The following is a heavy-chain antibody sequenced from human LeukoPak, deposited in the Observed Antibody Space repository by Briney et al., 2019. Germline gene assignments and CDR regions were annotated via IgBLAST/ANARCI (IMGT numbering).Heavy chain of an antibody. CDR3: ARVEGSYYDSSGYFDY. CDR1: GFTFRNHA. V-gene: IGHV3-21*01. J-gene: IGHJ4*02. D-gene: IGHD3-22*01. CDR2: ISGSSSDI. Sequence: PGGSLRLSCAASGFTFRNHAMNWVRQAPGKGLEWVSSISGSSSDIYYADSVKGRFTISRDNAKNSLYLQMNSLRAEDTAVYYCARVEGSYYDSSGYFDYWGQGTLVTVSS.